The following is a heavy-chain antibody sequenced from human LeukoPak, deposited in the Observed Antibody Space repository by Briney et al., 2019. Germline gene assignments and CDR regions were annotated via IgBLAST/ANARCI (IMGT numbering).Heavy chain of an antibody. Sequence: KPGASVKVSCKASGYTFTSYYMHWVRQAPGQGLEWMGIINPSGGSTSYAQKFQGRVTMTRDTSTSTVYMELSSLRTEDTAVYYCARVYDSSGSKSGLDYWGQGTLVTVSS. J-gene: IGHJ4*02. CDR1: GYTFTSYY. D-gene: IGHD3-22*01. CDR3: ARVYDSSGSKSGLDY. CDR2: INPSGGST. V-gene: IGHV1-46*01.